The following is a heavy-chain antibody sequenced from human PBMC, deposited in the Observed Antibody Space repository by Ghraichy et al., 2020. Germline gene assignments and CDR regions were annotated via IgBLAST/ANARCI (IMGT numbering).Heavy chain of an antibody. CDR1: GFTFSTYE. V-gene: IGHV3-48*03. Sequence: GGSLRLSCAASGFTFSTYEMNWVRQAPGKGLEWVSYINSDGTTIYYADSVKGRFFISRDNAKNLLFLQMNSLRAEDTAVYYCARDNGQPRAYNWFDPWGQGTLVTVSS. CDR2: INSDGTTI. J-gene: IGHJ5*02. D-gene: IGHD6-13*01. CDR3: ARDNGQPRAYNWFDP.